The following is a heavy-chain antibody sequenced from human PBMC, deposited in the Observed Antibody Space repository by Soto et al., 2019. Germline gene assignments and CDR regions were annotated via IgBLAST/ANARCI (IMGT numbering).Heavy chain of an antibody. V-gene: IGHV4-34*01. D-gene: IGHD2-15*01. Sequence: PSETLSLTCSIAGGSFRGYCGILIRQPPGKGLEWIGEINHDGITNYNPSLKSRVTISLDTSKNQFSLKLTSVTAADTAVYYCAGRYCTGGSCYRPWGQGTLVTVSS. CDR2: INHDGIT. CDR3: AGRYCTGGSCYRP. J-gene: IGHJ4*02. CDR1: GGSFRGYC.